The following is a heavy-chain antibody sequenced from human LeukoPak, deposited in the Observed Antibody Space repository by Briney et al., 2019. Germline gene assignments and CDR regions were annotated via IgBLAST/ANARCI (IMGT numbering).Heavy chain of an antibody. D-gene: IGHD6-19*01. CDR2: IYYKGST. CDR3: ARTRDSGSLDY. V-gene: IGHV4-59*01. CDR1: GGSISGYH. Sequence: SETLSLTCTVSGGSISGYHWSWIRPPPGKGLEWIGYIYYKGSTEYNPSLKSRVTISVDTSKNQFSLKLSAVTAADTAVYYCARTRDSGSLDYWGQGTLVTVSS. J-gene: IGHJ4*02.